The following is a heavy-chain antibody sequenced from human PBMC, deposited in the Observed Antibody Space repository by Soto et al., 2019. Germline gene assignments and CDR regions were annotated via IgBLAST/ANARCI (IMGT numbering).Heavy chain of an antibody. D-gene: IGHD2-15*01. CDR2: IDNNGVT. V-gene: IGHV4-39*01. Sequence: PSETLSLTCIVSGGSVYSNGHYWGWIRQPPGKGLEWIGSIDNNGVTNYNSSLKSRVTISRDTSKNQFSLRLTSVTAADTAVYYCWKILVGATGHTDADSWGPGTLVTVSS. CDR1: GGSVYSNGHY. CDR3: WKILVGATGHTDADS. J-gene: IGHJ5*01.